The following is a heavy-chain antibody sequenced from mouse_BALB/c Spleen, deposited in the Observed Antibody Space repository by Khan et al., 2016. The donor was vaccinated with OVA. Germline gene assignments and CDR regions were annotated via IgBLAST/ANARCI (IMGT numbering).Heavy chain of an antibody. CDR2: INSNTGEA. CDR3: ARPEY. Sequence: QIQLVQSGPELKKPGETVKISCKASGYNFTNYGMNWVKQAPGKGLKWMGWINSNTGEAAYAEEFKGRFAFSLETSARTAFLQINNLKNEDTATYFCARPEYWGQGTTLTVSS. V-gene: IGHV9-3*02. CDR1: GYNFTNYG. J-gene: IGHJ2*01.